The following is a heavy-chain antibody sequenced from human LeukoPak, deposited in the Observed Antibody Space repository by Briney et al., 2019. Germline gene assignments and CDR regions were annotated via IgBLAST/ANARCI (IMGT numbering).Heavy chain of an antibody. Sequence: SQTLSLTCTVSGGSISSGGYFWSWIRQPSGKGLKWIGRFYASGSTNYNPSLQSRVTISVDTSKNQFSLKLTSVTAADTAVYYCALGNCPTTSCYPGVAFDIWGPWTMVTVSS. J-gene: IGHJ3*02. CDR1: GGSISSGGYF. CDR2: FYASGST. CDR3: ALGNCPTTSCYPGVAFDI. V-gene: IGHV4-61*02. D-gene: IGHD2-2*01.